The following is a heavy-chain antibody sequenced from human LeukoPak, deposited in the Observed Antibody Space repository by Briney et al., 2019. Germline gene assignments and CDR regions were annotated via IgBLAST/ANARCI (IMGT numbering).Heavy chain of an antibody. J-gene: IGHJ3*02. V-gene: IGHV3-53*01. CDR3: AREYSRADAFDI. CDR1: GFTVSSNY. Sequence: GGSLRLSRAASGFTVSSNYMSWVRQAPGKGLEWVSVIYSGGSTYYADSVKGRFTISRDSSKNTLYLQMNTLRAEDTAVYYCAREYSRADAFDIWGQGTLVTVSS. CDR2: IYSGGST. D-gene: IGHD2-15*01.